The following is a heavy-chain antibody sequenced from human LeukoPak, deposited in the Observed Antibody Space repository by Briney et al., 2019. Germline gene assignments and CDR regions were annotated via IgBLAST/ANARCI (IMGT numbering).Heavy chain of an antibody. V-gene: IGHV4-4*07. CDR1: GDSISSHY. J-gene: IGHJ6*03. CDR3: ARQSSGGGYYYHYMDV. CDR2: IYTGGST. D-gene: IGHD2-15*01. Sequence: PSETLSLTCTVSGDSISSHYWSWIRQPAGKGLEWIGRIYTGGSTNYNPSLKSRVTMSVDTSKNQFSLKLSSVTAADTAVYYCARQSSGGGYYYHYMDVWGKGTTVTVSS.